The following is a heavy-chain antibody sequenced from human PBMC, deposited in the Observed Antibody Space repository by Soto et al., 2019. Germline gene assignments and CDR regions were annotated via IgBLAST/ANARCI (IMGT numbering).Heavy chain of an antibody. CDR3: ARAFHYDSSGYYFPFDC. V-gene: IGHV4-31*03. J-gene: IGHJ4*02. Sequence: SETLSLTCTVSGGSISSGGYYWSWIRQHPGKGLEWIGYIYYSGSTYYNPSLKSRVTISVDTSKNQFSLKLSSVTAADTAVYYCARAFHYDSSGYYFPFDCWGQGTLVTVSS. D-gene: IGHD3-22*01. CDR1: GGSISSGGYY. CDR2: IYYSGST.